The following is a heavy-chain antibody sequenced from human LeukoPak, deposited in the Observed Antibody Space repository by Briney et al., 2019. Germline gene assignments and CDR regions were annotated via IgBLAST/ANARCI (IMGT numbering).Heavy chain of an antibody. CDR3: ARQGSHFDY. V-gene: IGHV4-30-2*01. CDR1: GGSISSYS. CDR2: IYHSGST. Sequence: SETLSLTCTVSGGSISSYSWSWIRQPPGKGLEWIGYIYHSGSTYYNPSLKSRVTISVDRSKNQFSLKLSSVTAADTAVYYCARQGSHFDYWGQGTLVTVSS. J-gene: IGHJ4*02.